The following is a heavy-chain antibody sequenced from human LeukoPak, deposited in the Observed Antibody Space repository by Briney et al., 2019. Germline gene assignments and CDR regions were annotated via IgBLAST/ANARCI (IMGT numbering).Heavy chain of an antibody. J-gene: IGHJ3*02. CDR1: GYSFMTYW. V-gene: IGHV5-51*01. CDR2: IYPGDSDT. Sequence: GESLKISCQASGYSFMTYWIGWVRQMPGKGLEWMALIYPGDSDTKYSPSFQDQVTISADKSINTAYLHWRSLKASDTAMYYCARLSMIDTFDIWGLGTVVTVSS. D-gene: IGHD3-22*01. CDR3: ARLSMIDTFDI.